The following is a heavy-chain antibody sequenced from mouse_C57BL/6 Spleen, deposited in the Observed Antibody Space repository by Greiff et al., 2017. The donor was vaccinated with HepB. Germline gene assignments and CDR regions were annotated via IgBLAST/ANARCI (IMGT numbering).Heavy chain of an antibody. CDR2: ISDGGSYT. D-gene: IGHD3-3*01. J-gene: IGHJ4*01. Sequence: EVQVVESGGGLVKPGGSLKLSCAASGFTFSSYAMSWVRQTPEKRLEWVATISDGGSYTYYPDNVKGRFTISRDNAKNNLYLQMSHLKSEDTAMYYCARDETGTDYYAMDYWGQGTSVTVSS. V-gene: IGHV5-4*01. CDR1: GFTFSSYA. CDR3: ARDETGTDYYAMDY.